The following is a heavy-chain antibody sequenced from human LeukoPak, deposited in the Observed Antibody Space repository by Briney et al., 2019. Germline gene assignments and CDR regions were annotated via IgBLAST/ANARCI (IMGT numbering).Heavy chain of an antibody. D-gene: IGHD3-9*01. V-gene: IGHV1-2*04. CDR2: INPNSGGT. Sequence: ASVKVSCKASGYTFTGYYMHWVRQAPGQGPEWMGWINPNSGGTNYAQKFQGWVTMTRDTSISTAYMELSRLRSDDTAVYYCARDSGLGYFDWLPSGGWFDPWGQGTLVTVSS. J-gene: IGHJ5*02. CDR3: ARDSGLGYFDWLPSGGWFDP. CDR1: GYTFTGYY.